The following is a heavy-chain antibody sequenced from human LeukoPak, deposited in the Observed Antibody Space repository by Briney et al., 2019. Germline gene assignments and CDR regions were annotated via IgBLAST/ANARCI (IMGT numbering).Heavy chain of an antibody. Sequence: PGGSLRLSCAASGFTFSSYEMNWVRQAPGKGLEWVSYISSSGSTIYYADSVKGRFTISRDNAKNSLYLQMNSLRAEDTAVYYCARATIFGVVSALGPLDSWGQGTLVTVSS. CDR3: ARATIFGVVSALGPLDS. D-gene: IGHD3-3*01. CDR2: ISSSGSTI. V-gene: IGHV3-48*03. J-gene: IGHJ4*02. CDR1: GFTFSSYE.